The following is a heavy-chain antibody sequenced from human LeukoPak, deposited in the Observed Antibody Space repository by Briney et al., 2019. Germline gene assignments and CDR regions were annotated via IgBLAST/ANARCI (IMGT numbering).Heavy chain of an antibody. CDR1: GVSISSSY. D-gene: IGHD5-24*01. CDR3: ARHERDASLDHALDI. CDR2: IYYSGST. J-gene: IGHJ3*02. Sequence: SETLSLTCTVSGVSISSSYWSWIRQPPGKGLEWIGYIYYSGSTSYNPSLKSRVTISVDTSKNQFSLKLSSVTAADTAVYYCARHERDASLDHALDIWGQGTMVTVSS. V-gene: IGHV4-59*08.